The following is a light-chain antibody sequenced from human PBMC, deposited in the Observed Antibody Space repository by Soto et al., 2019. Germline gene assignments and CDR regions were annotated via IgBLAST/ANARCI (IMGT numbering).Light chain of an antibody. V-gene: IGKV3-11*01. CDR3: QQLTNWPLTT. Sequence: EIVLTQSPATLSLSPGERATLSCRASQSVSNFLAWYQQKPGQAPRLLIYDASNRATGIPARFSGSGSGTDFTLTIRSLEPEDFAIYYCQQLTNWPLTTFGHGTRLEIK. J-gene: IGKJ5*01. CDR2: DAS. CDR1: QSVSNF.